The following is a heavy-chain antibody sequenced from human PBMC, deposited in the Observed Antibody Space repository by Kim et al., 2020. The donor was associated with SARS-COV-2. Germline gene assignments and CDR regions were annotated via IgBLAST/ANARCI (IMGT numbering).Heavy chain of an antibody. Sequence: GGSLRLSCVASGFTFNNNPMTWVRQAPGKGLEWVSGISASGRNTYYADSVKGRFTMSRDNSRDTLYLEMCSLRVEDTALYYCAKALSGVRPDYWGQGTLVTVSS. CDR3: AKALSGVRPDY. V-gene: IGHV3-23*01. CDR2: ISASGRNT. J-gene: IGHJ4*02. CDR1: GFTFNNNP. D-gene: IGHD1-26*01.